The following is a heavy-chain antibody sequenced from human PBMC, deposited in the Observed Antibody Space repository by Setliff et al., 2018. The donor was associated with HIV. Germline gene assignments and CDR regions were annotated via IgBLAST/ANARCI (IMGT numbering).Heavy chain of an antibody. CDR1: GFTFTTYW. D-gene: IGHD3-3*01. V-gene: IGHV3-23*01. CDR3: TRGQRLTIFGVVIRRDWFDP. CDR2: ISGGGGGT. J-gene: IGHJ5*02. Sequence: GGSLRLSCAASGFTFTTYWMLWVRQVPGKGLEWVSAISGGGGGTNSADSVRGRFTISRDNSNNTLYLHMNNLRADDTAVYYCTRGQRLTIFGVVIRRDWFDPWGQGTLVTVSS.